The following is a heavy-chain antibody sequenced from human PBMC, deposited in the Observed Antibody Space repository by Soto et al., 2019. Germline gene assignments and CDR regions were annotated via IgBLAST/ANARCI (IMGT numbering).Heavy chain of an antibody. CDR3: ARGAQRRGYCSRGSCYSDYYYYGMDV. Sequence: GGSLRLSWAAAGGTFGGYSGSWVRPAPGKGLEWVSSISSSSSYIYYADSVKGRFTISRDNAKNSLYLQMNSLRAEDTAVYYCARGAQRRGYCSRGSCYSDYYYYGMDVWGQGTTVTVSS. D-gene: IGHD2-15*01. CDR1: GGTFGGYS. CDR2: ISSSSSYI. V-gene: IGHV3-21*01. J-gene: IGHJ6*02.